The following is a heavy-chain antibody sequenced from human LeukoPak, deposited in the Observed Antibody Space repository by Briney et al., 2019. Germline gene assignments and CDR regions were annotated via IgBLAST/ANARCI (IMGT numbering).Heavy chain of an antibody. Sequence: SEALSLTCTVSGGSMSGYYWSWIRPPAGKGLEWIGRIYATGGTNYNPSLESRVTMSVDTSKNQFSLKLSSVTAADTAVYYCARDVGYFNIWGQGTLVSVSS. CDR2: IYATGGT. D-gene: IGHD6-13*01. CDR3: ARDVGYFNI. CDR1: GGSMSGYY. J-gene: IGHJ4*02. V-gene: IGHV4-4*07.